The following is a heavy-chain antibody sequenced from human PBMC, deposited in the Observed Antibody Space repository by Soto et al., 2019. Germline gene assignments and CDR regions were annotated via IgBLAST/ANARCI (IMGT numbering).Heavy chain of an antibody. Sequence: EAQVVESGGGVVQPGGSLRLSCAGSGFTFSGYWMHWVRQSPGKGLVWVSRINSDGTTTAYADSVKGRFTISRDNSKNTLYLQMSSLRAEDTAVYYCTTVNPYISDSRGHCYWGQGTLVTVSS. J-gene: IGHJ4*02. V-gene: IGHV3-74*01. D-gene: IGHD3-22*01. CDR3: TTVNPYISDSRGHCY. CDR1: GFTFSGYW. CDR2: INSDGTTT.